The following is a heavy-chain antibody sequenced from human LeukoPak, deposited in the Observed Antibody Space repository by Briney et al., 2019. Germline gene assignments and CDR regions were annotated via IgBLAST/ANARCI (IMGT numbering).Heavy chain of an antibody. Sequence: SETLSLTCAVYGGSFSGYYWSWIRQPPGKGLEWIGEINHSGSTNYNPSLKGRVTISVDTSKNQFSLKLSSVTAADTAVYYCARLVVGPKARYFQHWGQGTLVTVSS. CDR2: INHSGST. CDR3: ARLVVGPKARYFQH. CDR1: GGSFSGYY. J-gene: IGHJ1*01. V-gene: IGHV4-34*01. D-gene: IGHD3-10*01.